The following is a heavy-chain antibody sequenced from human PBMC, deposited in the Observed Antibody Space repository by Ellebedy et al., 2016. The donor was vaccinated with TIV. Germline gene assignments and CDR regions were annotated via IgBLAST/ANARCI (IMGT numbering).Heavy chain of an antibody. CDR2: IKNDGSEK. Sequence: GESLKISCGASGFTFSTFWMTWVRQAPGKGLDWVANIKNDGSEKYYGDSVTGRFTISRDNAKNSLFLQMDFVRAEDTAVYYCATWCDDSWTGYCNWGQGTQVTVSS. CDR3: ATWCDDSWTGYCN. J-gene: IGHJ4*02. D-gene: IGHD3/OR15-3a*01. CDR1: GFTFSTFW. V-gene: IGHV3-7*02.